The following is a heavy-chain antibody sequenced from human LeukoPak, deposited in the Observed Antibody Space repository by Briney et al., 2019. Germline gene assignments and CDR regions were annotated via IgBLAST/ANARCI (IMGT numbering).Heavy chain of an antibody. CDR2: ISGSGGST. CDR1: GITLSNYG. V-gene: IGHV3-23*01. Sequence: QAGGSPRLSCAVSGITLSNYGMSWVRQAPGKGLEWVAGISGSGGSTNYADSVKGRFTISRDNPKNTLYLQMNSLRAEDTAVYFCAKRGVVIRVILVGFHKEAYYFDSWGQGALVTVSS. CDR3: AKRGVVIRVILVGFHKEAYYFDS. D-gene: IGHD3-10*01. J-gene: IGHJ4*02.